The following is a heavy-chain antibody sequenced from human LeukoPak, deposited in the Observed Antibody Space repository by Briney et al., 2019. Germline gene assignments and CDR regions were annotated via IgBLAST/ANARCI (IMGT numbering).Heavy chain of an antibody. J-gene: IGHJ4*02. CDR3: ARDAPHSSGWGFDY. Sequence: ASVKVSCKASGYTFTSYGISWVRQAPGQGLEWMGWISAYNGNTNYARKLQGRVTMTTDTSTSTAYMELRSLRSDDTAVYYCARDAPHSSGWGFDYWGQGTLVTVSS. CDR1: GYTFTSYG. V-gene: IGHV1-18*01. CDR2: ISAYNGNT. D-gene: IGHD6-19*01.